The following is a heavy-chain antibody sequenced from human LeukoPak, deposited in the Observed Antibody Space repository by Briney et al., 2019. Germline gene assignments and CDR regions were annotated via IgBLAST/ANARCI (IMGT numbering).Heavy chain of an antibody. D-gene: IGHD2-15*01. Sequence: SETLSLTCAVSGGSISIGGYSWSWIRQPPGKGLEWIGYIYHSGSTYYNPSLKSRVSISVDRSKNQFSLRLSSVTAADTAVYYCARLGCSGGSCYDDHWGQGTLVTVSS. J-gene: IGHJ4*02. CDR2: IYHSGST. V-gene: IGHV4-30-2*01. CDR3: ARLGCSGGSCYDDH. CDR1: GGSISIGGYS.